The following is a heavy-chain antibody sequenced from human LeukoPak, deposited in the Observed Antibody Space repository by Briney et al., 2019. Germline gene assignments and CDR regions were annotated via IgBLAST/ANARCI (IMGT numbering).Heavy chain of an antibody. D-gene: IGHD6-13*01. CDR3: ARGINRRYGVAAAEFDY. V-gene: IGHV1-8*01. CDR2: MNPNSGNT. J-gene: IGHJ4*02. Sequence: GASVKVSCKASGYTFTSFDINWVRQATGQGLEWMGWMNPNSGNTGYAQKFQGRVTMTRNTSISTAYMELSSLRSDDTAVYYCARGINRRYGVAAAEFDYWGQGTLVTVSS. CDR1: GYTFTSFD.